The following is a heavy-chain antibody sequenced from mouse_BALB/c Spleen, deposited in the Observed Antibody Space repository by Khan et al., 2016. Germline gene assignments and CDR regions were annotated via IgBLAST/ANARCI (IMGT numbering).Heavy chain of an antibody. J-gene: IGHJ3*01. CDR3: ASVLYYGPGVFAY. Sequence: QVQLKQSGPGLVAPSQSLSITCTVSGFSLTGYGVNWVRQPPGKGLEWLGMIWGDGSTDYNSALKSRLSISKDNSKSQVFFKMHRLQTDDTARYYWASVLYYGPGVFAYWGQGTLVTVSA. V-gene: IGHV2-6-7*01. CDR2: IWGDGST. D-gene: IGHD2-1*01. CDR1: GFSLTGYG.